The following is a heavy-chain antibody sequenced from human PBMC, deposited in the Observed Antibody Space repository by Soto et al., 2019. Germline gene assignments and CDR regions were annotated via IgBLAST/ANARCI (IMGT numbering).Heavy chain of an antibody. CDR3: ARVVVAARYWGFDP. CDR2: IYYSGST. D-gene: IGHD2-15*01. V-gene: IGHV4-59*01. Sequence: PSETLSLTCTVSGGSISSYYWSWIRQPPGKGLEWIGNIYYSGSTNYSPSLKSRVTISVDTSKNQFSRKLYSVTAADTVVYFRARVVVAARYWGFDPWGQGSLVTVSS. J-gene: IGHJ5*02. CDR1: GGSISSYY.